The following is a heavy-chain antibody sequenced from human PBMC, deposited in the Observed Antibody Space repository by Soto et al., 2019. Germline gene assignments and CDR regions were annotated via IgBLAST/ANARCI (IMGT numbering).Heavy chain of an antibody. CDR1: GYTFTSYG. J-gene: IGHJ4*02. CDR2: ISAYNGNT. D-gene: IGHD6-13*01. V-gene: IGHV1-18*01. CDR3: AEDWAAAAPFDY. Sequence: QVQLVQSGAEVKKPGASVKVSCKASGYTFTSYGISWVRQAPGQGLEWMGWISAYNGNTNYAQKLQGRFTMTTDTSTSKAYRELGSLRPDDTAVYYCAEDWAAAAPFDYGGQGTLVTVSS.